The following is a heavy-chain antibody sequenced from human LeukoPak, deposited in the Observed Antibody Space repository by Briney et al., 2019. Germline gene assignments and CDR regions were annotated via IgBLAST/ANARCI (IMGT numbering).Heavy chain of an antibody. CDR2: ISNSGDAT. CDR1: GFTFSNYA. CDR3: ARAEYDRSGSIDYYYGMDI. D-gene: IGHD3-22*01. Sequence: GGSLRLSCAASGFTFSNYAMSWVRQAPGKGLEWVSTISNSGDATYYADSVKGRFTISRDNSKNTLYLQMNSLRREDTAEYYCARAEYDRSGSIDYYYGMDIWGQGTTVTVSS. J-gene: IGHJ6*02. V-gene: IGHV3-23*01.